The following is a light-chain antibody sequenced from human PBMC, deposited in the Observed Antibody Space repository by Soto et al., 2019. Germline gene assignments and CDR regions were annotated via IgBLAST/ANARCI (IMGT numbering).Light chain of an antibody. CDR2: AAS. Sequence: DIQMTQSPSSLSASVGDRVTITCRASQSISNYLNWYQQKPGKAPKLLIYAASSLQSGVPSRFSGGGSGTDFTLTITSLHPEDFATYSCQQSYITPPTFGPGTKVDI. CDR3: QQSYITPPT. J-gene: IGKJ3*01. V-gene: IGKV1-39*01. CDR1: QSISNY.